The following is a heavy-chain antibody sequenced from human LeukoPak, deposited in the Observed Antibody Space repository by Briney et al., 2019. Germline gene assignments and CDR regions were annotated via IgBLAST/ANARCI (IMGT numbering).Heavy chain of an antibody. J-gene: IGHJ4*02. D-gene: IGHD1-26*01. CDR3: ARESSGSYSGFDY. Sequence: GSLRLSCAASGITFSRFAMSWVRQAPGKGLEWVSGISDSGGSPYYADSVKGRFTISRDNSKNTLYLQMNGLRAEDTAVYYCARESSGSYSGFDYWGQGTLVTVSS. CDR2: ISDSGGSP. V-gene: IGHV3-23*01. CDR1: GITFSRFA.